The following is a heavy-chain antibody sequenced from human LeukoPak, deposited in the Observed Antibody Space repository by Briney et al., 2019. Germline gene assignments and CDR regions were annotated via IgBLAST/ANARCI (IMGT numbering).Heavy chain of an antibody. CDR1: GFSINGHW. CDR2: INADGSET. CDR3: GRGHYGLDV. J-gene: IGHJ6*02. V-gene: IGHV3-7*01. Sequence: GVPLRLFCTASGFSINGHWQPWLRESPGKALEGVAHINADGSETSYAGSVKGRFTISKDSVENSVTLQMNSLRVEDTGVYYCGRGHYGLDVWGQGATVTVSS.